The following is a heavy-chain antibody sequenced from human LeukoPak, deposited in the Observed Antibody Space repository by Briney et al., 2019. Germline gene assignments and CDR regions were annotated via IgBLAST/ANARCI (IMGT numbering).Heavy chain of an antibody. Sequence: SETLSLTCTVSGGSISSYYWSWIRQPPGKGLEWIGYIYYSGSTNYNPSLKSRVTISVDTSKNQFSLKLSSVTAADTAVYYCARGGIVVVPAAIYGPVFQHWGQGTLVTVSS. V-gene: IGHV4-59*12. D-gene: IGHD2-2*01. CDR1: GGSISSYY. CDR3: ARGGIVVVPAAIYGPVFQH. CDR2: IYYSGST. J-gene: IGHJ1*01.